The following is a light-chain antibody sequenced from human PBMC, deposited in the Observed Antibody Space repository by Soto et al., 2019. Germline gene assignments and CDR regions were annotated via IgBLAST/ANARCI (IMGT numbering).Light chain of an antibody. CDR1: SSNIGADYD. V-gene: IGLV1-40*01. CDR3: QSYDSSLSGYYV. CDR2: GNS. J-gene: IGLJ1*01. Sequence: QSVLTQQPSVSGAIGQSVTSSCTGSSSNIGADYDVHWYQQLPGTAPKLLIYGNSNRPSGVPDRFSGSKSGTSASLAITGLQAEDEADYYCQSYDSSLSGYYVFGTGTKVTVL.